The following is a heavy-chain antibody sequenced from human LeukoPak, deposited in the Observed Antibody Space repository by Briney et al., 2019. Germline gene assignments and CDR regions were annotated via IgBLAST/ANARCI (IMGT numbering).Heavy chain of an antibody. Sequence: GGSLRLSCAASGFTFSSYAMSWVRQARGKGLEWLSAISVSGGSTYYADSVKGRFTISRDNSKNTLYLQMNSMRAEDTAVYYCAKAVEMATIDYWGQGTLVTVSS. J-gene: IGHJ4*02. V-gene: IGHV3-23*01. CDR3: AKAVEMATIDY. CDR1: GFTFSSYA. CDR2: ISVSGGST. D-gene: IGHD5-24*01.